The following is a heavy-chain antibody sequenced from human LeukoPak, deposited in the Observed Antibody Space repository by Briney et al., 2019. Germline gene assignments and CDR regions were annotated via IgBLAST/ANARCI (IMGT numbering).Heavy chain of an antibody. CDR2: INHSGST. J-gene: IGHJ4*02. CDR1: GGSFSGYY. D-gene: IGHD3-10*01. Sequence: PSETLSLTCAVYGGSFSGYYWSWIRQPPGKGLEWIGEINHSGSTNYNPSLKSRVTISVDTSKNQFSPKLSSVTAADTAVYYCARVWNYYGSGASDYWGQGTLVTVSS. CDR3: ARVWNYYGSGASDY. V-gene: IGHV4-34*01.